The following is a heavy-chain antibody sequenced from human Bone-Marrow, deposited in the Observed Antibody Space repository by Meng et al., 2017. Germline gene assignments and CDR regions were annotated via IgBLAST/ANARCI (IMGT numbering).Heavy chain of an antibody. V-gene: IGHV6-1*01. CDR1: GDSVSSNSAT. CDR2: TYYRSRWYS. J-gene: IGHJ4*02. D-gene: IGHD1-1*01. Sequence: QVQLQQSGPVLVKPSQTLSPTCAISGDSVSSNSATWNWIRQSPSRGLEWLGRTYYRSRWYSDYAVSVQSRITINPDTSKNQFSLQLNSLTPEDSAVYYCARDGTSWYFFDYWGQGTLVTVSS. CDR3: ARDGTSWYFFDY.